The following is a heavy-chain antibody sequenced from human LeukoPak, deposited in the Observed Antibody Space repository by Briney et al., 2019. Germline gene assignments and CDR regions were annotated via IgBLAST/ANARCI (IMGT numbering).Heavy chain of an antibody. V-gene: IGHV4-59*08. Sequence: SETLSLTCTVSGGSISSYCWSWIRQPPGKGLEWIGYIFYSGSTNYNPSLKSRVTISVDTSKNQFSLKLSSVTAADTAVYYCARHPIIAGPSPPTAWGQGTLVTVSS. CDR3: ARHPIIAGPSPPTA. D-gene: IGHD3-3*01. CDR1: GGSISSYC. J-gene: IGHJ4*02. CDR2: IFYSGST.